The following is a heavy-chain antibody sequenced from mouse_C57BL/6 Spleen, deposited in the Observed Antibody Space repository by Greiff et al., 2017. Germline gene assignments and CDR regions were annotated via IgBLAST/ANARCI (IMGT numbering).Heavy chain of an antibody. J-gene: IGHJ1*03. CDR3: ARGDYDYDDGRYWYFDV. V-gene: IGHV1-52*01. CDR2: IDPSDSET. Sequence: QVQLQQPGAELVRPGSSVKLSCKASGYTFTSYWMHWVKQRPIQGLEWIGNIDPSDSETHYNQKFKDKATLTVDKSSSTAYMQLSSLTSEDSAVYYCARGDYDYDDGRYWYFDVWGTGTTVTVSS. D-gene: IGHD2-4*01. CDR1: GYTFTSYW.